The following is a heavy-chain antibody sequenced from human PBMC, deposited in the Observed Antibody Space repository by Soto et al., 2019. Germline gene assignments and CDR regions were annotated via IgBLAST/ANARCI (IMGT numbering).Heavy chain of an antibody. CDR2: IYYTGST. CDR3: ARRGGYGDYELDY. V-gene: IGHV4-39*01. Sequence: SETLSLTCTVSGGSIRSTSHYWDWIRQSPGKGLEWIGSIYYTGSTFYNPSLKSRVTISVDTSKSQFYVSLTSLTAADTAVYYRARRGGYGDYELDYWGQGTLVTVSS. J-gene: IGHJ4*02. D-gene: IGHD4-17*01. CDR1: GGSIRSTSHY.